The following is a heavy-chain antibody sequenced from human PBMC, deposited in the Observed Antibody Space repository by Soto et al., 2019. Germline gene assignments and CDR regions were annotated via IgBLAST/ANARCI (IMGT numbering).Heavy chain of an antibody. CDR2: ISGSGGST. J-gene: IGHJ4*02. V-gene: IGHV3-23*01. CDR1: GFTFSSYA. CDR3: AGADTSNRAYSPSRYYFDY. Sequence: PGGSLRLSCAASGFTFSSYAMSWVRQAPGKGLEWVSAISGSGGSTYYADSVKGRFTISRDNSKNTLYLQMNSLRAEDTAVYYCAGADTSNRAYSPSRYYFDYWGERTLVTVSS. D-gene: IGHD5-18*01.